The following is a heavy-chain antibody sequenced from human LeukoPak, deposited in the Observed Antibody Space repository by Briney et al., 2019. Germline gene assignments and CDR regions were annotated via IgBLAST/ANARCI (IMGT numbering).Heavy chain of an antibody. CDR2: INPNRGGT. CDR3: ARPSSGSGSKPALDY. D-gene: IGHD1-26*01. J-gene: IGHJ4*02. CDR1: GYTFTGYY. V-gene: IGHV1-2*06. Sequence: ASVKVSCKASGYTFTGYYMHWVRQAPGQGLEWMGRINPNRGGTNYAQKFQGRVTMTRDTSISTAYMELSRLRSDDTAVYYCARPSSGSGSKPALDYWGQGTLVTVSS.